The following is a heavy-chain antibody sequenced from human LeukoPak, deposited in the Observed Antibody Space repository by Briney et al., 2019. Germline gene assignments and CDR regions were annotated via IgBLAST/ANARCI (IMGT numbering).Heavy chain of an antibody. CDR2: ISSSGSTI. D-gene: IGHD1-1*01. CDR3: ASGTTGTTGYYYYYYYMDV. V-gene: IGHV3-48*03. J-gene: IGHJ6*03. Sequence: GGSLRLSXAASGFTFSSYEVNWVRQAPGKGMEWVSYISSSGSTIYYADSVKGRFTISRDNAKNSLYLQMNSLRAEDTAVYYCASGTTGTTGYYYYYYYMDVWGKGTTVTVSS. CDR1: GFTFSSYE.